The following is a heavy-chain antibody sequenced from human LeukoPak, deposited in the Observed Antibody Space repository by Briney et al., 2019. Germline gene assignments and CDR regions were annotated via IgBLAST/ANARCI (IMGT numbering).Heavy chain of an antibody. CDR2: INHSGST. J-gene: IGHJ5*02. CDR1: GGSFSGYY. Sequence: SETLSLTCAVYGGSFSGYYWSWIRQPPGKGLEWIGEINHSGSTNCNPSLKSRVTISVDTSKNQFSLKLSSVTAADTAVYYCARGRGYYDTSNWFDPWGQGTLVTVSS. CDR3: ARGRGYYDTSNWFDP. D-gene: IGHD3-9*01. V-gene: IGHV4-34*01.